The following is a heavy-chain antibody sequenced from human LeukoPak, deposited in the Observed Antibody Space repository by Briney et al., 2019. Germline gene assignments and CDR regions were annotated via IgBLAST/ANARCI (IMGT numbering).Heavy chain of an antibody. J-gene: IGHJ4*02. D-gene: IGHD1-26*01. CDR3: ARARGRTRGSYYAGY. Sequence: GGSVKDSFQGSGYTFTGYLMHSVGPAPGQGVAGMGLINPNSGGTNYAQKFQGRVTMTRDTSISTAYMELSRLRSDDTAVYYCARARGRTRGSYYAGYWGQGTLVTVSS. CDR2: INPNSGGT. V-gene: IGHV1-2*06. CDR1: GYTFTGYL.